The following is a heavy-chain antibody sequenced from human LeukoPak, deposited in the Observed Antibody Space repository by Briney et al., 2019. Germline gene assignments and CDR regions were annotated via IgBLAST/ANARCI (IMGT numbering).Heavy chain of an antibody. CDR1: GFTFSNYG. V-gene: IGHV3-23*01. J-gene: IGHJ4*02. CDR2: ITGSGVT. Sequence: GGSLRLSCAASGFTFSNYGMSWVRQAPGKGLEWVSGITGSGVTYYADSVKGRLTISRDNSKNTLYLHMNSLRAEDTAVYYCATDSVVRGVKFDYWGQGTLVTVSS. D-gene: IGHD3-10*01. CDR3: ATDSVVRGVKFDY.